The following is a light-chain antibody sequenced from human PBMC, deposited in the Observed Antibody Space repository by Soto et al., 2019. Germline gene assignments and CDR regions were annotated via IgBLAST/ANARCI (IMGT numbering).Light chain of an antibody. CDR1: SSDGGGYNY. CDR2: EVS. J-gene: IGLJ1*01. CDR3: SSYTSSSTSYA. V-gene: IGLV2-14*01. Sequence: QSGLTQPASVSGSPGQSITISCTGTSSDGGGYNYVSWYQQHPGKAPKLMIYEVSNRPSGVSNRFSGCKSGNTASLTISGLQAEDEADYYCSSYTSSSTSYAFGTGTKVTVL.